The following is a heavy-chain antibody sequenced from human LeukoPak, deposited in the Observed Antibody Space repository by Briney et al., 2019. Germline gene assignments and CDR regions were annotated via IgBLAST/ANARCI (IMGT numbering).Heavy chain of an antibody. Sequence: GGSLRLSCAASGFTFSSYAMSWVRQAPGEGLEWVSAISGSGGSTYYADSVKGRFTISRDNSKNTLYLQMNSLRAEDTAVYYCAKSPRSGSYFNYYYYMDVWGKGTTVTVSS. CDR1: GFTFSSYA. J-gene: IGHJ6*03. CDR3: AKSPRSGSYFNYYYYMDV. CDR2: ISGSGGST. D-gene: IGHD1-26*01. V-gene: IGHV3-23*01.